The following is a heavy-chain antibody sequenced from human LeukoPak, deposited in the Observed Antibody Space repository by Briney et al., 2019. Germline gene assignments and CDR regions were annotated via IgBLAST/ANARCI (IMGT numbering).Heavy chain of an antibody. CDR1: GFTFITYS. V-gene: IGHV3-21*01. Sequence: GGSLRLSCAASGFTFITYSMTWVRQAPGKGLEWVSSISSITSSYIYYADSVKGRFTISRDNAKNSLYLQMNSLRAEDTAVYYCARDRLNFDYWGQGTLVTVSS. CDR3: ARDRLNFDY. CDR2: ISSITSSYI. J-gene: IGHJ4*02.